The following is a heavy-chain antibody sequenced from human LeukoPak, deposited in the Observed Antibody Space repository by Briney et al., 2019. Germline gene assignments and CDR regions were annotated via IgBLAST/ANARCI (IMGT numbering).Heavy chain of an antibody. J-gene: IGHJ4*02. CDR1: GFTFSSYG. V-gene: IGHV3-48*02. Sequence: SGGSLRLSCAASGFTFSSYGMNWVRQAPGKGLEWISYISSRSSTIYYADSAKGRFTISRDNAKNSLSLQMNSLRDEDTAVYYCARGCSGGSCFGDFDYWGQGTLGTVSS. CDR3: ARGCSGGSCFGDFDY. CDR2: ISSRSSTI. D-gene: IGHD2-15*01.